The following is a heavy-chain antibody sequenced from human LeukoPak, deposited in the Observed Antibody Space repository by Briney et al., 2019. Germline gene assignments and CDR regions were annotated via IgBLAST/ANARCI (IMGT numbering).Heavy chain of an antibody. V-gene: IGHV3-23*01. CDR2: ISGSGGST. CDR1: GFTFSSYG. CDR3: AKDLPCYYDSSGSY. J-gene: IGHJ4*02. Sequence: GGSLRLSCAAFGFTFSSYGMSWVRQAPGKGLEWVTAISGSGGSTYYADSVKGRFTISRDNSKNTLYLQMNSLRAEDTAVYYCAKDLPCYYDSSGSYWGQGTLVTVSS. D-gene: IGHD3-22*01.